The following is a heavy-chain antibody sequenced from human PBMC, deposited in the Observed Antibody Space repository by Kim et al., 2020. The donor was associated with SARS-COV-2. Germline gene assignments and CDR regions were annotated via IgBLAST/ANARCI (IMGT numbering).Heavy chain of an antibody. V-gene: IGHV3-30*04. D-gene: IGHD2-15*01. J-gene: IGHJ3*02. CDR2: XSYDGSNK. CDR1: GFTFSSYA. CDR3: AITGGSSQSNDAFDI. Sequence: GGSLRHSCAASGFTFSSYAMHWVRQAPGKGLXWVAVXSYDGSNKYYADSVKGRFTISRDNSKNTLYLQMNSLRAEDTAVYYCAITGGSSQSNDAFDIWGQGTMVTVSS.